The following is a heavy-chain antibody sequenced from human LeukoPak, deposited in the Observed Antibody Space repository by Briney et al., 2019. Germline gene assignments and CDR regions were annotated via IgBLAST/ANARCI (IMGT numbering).Heavy chain of an antibody. CDR2: ISGSGGST. CDR3: AKDSSSWYGGDDAFDI. V-gene: IGHV3-23*01. Sequence: GGSLRLFCAASGFTFSSYAMSWVRQAPGKGLEWVSAISGSGGSTYYADSVKGRFTISRDNSKNTLYLQMNSLRAEDTAVYYCAKDSSSWYGGDDAFDIWGQGTMVTVSS. CDR1: GFTFSSYA. J-gene: IGHJ3*02. D-gene: IGHD6-13*01.